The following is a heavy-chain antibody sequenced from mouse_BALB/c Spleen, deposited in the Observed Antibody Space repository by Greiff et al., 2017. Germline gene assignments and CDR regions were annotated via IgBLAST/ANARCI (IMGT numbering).Heavy chain of an antibody. CDR2: IRNKANGYTT. CDR1: GFTFTDYY. J-gene: IGHJ4*01. V-gene: IGHV7-3*02. D-gene: IGHD2-14*01. Sequence: EVQVVESGGGLVQPGGSLRLSCATSGFTFTDYYMSWVRQPPGKALEWLGFIRNKANGYTTEYSASVKGRFTISRDNSQSILYLQMNTLRAEDSATYYCARGSYRYREYYAMDYWGQGTSVTVSS. CDR3: ARGSYRYREYYAMDY.